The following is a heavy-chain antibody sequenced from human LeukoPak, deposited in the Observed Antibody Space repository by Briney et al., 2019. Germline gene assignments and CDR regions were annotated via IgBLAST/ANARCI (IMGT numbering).Heavy chain of an antibody. CDR1: GGTFSSYA. D-gene: IGHD3-16*02. J-gene: IGHJ4*02. V-gene: IGHV1-69*13. CDR3: AREGLIKNFDY. CDR2: IIPIFGTA. Sequence: ASVKVSCKASGGTFSSYAISWVRQAPGQGLEWMGGIIPIFGTANYAQKSQGRVTITADESTSTAYMELSSLRSEDTAVYYCAREGLIKNFDYWGQGTLVTVSS.